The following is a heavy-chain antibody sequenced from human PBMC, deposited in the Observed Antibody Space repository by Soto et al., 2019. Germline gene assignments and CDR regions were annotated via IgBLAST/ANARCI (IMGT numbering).Heavy chain of an antibody. CDR2: IYWDDDQ. D-gene: IGHD4-17*01. Sequence: LTCAFSGFSLTTTSMGVAWIRQPPGKALEWLALIYWDDDQRYSPSLKDRLTISKDTSRSRVVLTISNMNPEDTGTYFCAHAGDYDLLSFDHWGPGTLVTVSS. J-gene: IGHJ4*02. CDR3: AHAGDYDLLSFDH. CDR1: GFSLTTTSMG. V-gene: IGHV2-5*02.